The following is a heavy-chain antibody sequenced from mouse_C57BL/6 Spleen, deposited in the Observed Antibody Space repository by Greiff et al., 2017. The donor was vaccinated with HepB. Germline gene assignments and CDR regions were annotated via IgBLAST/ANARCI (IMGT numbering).Heavy chain of an antibody. J-gene: IGHJ3*01. CDR1: GYAFSSSW. CDR3: ARYYSNRLAWFAY. CDR2: IYPGDGDT. Sequence: VKLMESGPELVKPGASVKISCKASGYAFSSSWMNWVKQRPGKGLEWIGRIYPGDGDTNYNGKFKGKATLTADKSSSTAYMQLSSLTSEDSAVYFCARYYSNRLAWFAYWGQGTLVTVSA. D-gene: IGHD2-5*01. V-gene: IGHV1-82*01.